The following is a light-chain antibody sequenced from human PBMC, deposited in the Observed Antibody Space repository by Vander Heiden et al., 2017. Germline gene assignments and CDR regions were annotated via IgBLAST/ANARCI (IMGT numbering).Light chain of an antibody. V-gene: IGLV3-25*03. CDR1: ALPKQY. J-gene: IGLJ2*01. CDR2: KDS. Sequence: SYALTQPPSGSVPPGPTARITRPDDALPKQYSYWYQQSPGHAPVLVIDKDSERPSGSPERFSGSSSGTTVTLTISGVQAEDEADYYCQSADSSGTYRGVVFGGGTKLTVL. CDR3: QSADSSGTYRGVV.